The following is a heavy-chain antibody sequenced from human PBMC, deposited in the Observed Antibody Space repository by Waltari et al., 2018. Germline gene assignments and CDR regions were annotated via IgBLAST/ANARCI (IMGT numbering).Heavy chain of an antibody. D-gene: IGHD1-7*01. V-gene: IGHV3-15*01. CDR3: TTGTI. Sequence: VQPVQSGAEVKKPGASVKVSCKVSGYTLTELSMHWVRQAPGKGLEWVGRIKSKTDGGTTDYAAPVKGRFTISRDDSKNTLFLQMNSLKTDDTDVYYCTTGTIWGQGALVTVSS. J-gene: IGHJ4*02. CDR2: IKSKTDGGTT. CDR1: GYTLTELS.